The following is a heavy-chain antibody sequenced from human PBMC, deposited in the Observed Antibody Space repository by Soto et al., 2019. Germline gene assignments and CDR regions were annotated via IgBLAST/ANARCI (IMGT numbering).Heavy chain of an antibody. CDR2: IYYSGST. Sequence: SETLSLTCTVSGGSVSSGSYYWSWIRQPPGKGLEWIGYIYYSGSTNYNPSLKSRVTISVDTSKNQFSLKLSSVTAADTAVYYCATYYYGSGSYFDYWGQGTLVTVSS. CDR3: ATYYYGSGSYFDY. D-gene: IGHD3-10*01. CDR1: GGSVSSGSYY. J-gene: IGHJ4*02. V-gene: IGHV4-61*01.